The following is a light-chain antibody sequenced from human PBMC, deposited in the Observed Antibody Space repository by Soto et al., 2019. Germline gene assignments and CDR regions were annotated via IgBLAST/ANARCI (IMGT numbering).Light chain of an antibody. Sequence: SVLTQPPTACGTPGQVVAISCSGSSSNSGSNTVNWYQQLPGTAPKLMIYEVSNRPSGVSNRFSGSKSGNTASLTISGLQAEDEADYYCSSYTISRSPLVCGTGTKVTVL. CDR3: SSYTISRSPLV. V-gene: IGLV1-44*01. CDR1: SSNSGSNT. CDR2: EVS. J-gene: IGLJ1*01.